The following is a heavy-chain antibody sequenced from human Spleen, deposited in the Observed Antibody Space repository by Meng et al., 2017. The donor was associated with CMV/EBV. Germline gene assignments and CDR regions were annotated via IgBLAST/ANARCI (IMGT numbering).Heavy chain of an antibody. D-gene: IGHD5-18*01. CDR2: INSDGSST. CDR3: ARDRRYSYGYPDY. J-gene: IGHJ4*02. Sequence: ASGFTFSSYWMHWVRQAPGKGLVWVSRINSDGSSTSYADSVKGRFTISRDNAKNTLYLQMNSLRAEDTAVYYCARDRRYSYGYPDYWGQGTLVTVSS. CDR1: GFTFSSYW. V-gene: IGHV3-74*01.